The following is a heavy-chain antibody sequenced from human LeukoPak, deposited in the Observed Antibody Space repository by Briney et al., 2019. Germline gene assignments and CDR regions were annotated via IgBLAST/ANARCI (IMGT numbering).Heavy chain of an antibody. Sequence: SVKVSCKASGGTFSSYAISWVRQAPGQGLEWMGKIITIFGRANYAQKFQGRVRITTDESTSTAYMELSSLRSEDTAVYYCERQKSYYESSELYFDYWGQGTLVTVSS. CDR1: GGTFSSYA. D-gene: IGHD3-22*01. CDR2: IITIFGRA. V-gene: IGHV1-69*05. J-gene: IGHJ4*02. CDR3: ERQKSYYESSELYFDY.